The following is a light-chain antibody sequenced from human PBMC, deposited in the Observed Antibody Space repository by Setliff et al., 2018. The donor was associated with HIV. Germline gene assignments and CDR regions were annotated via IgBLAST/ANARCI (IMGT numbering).Light chain of an antibody. CDR1: SSDVGRYNL. J-gene: IGLJ1*01. CDR3: CSNTGSNTYV. CDR2: QAT. V-gene: IGLV2-23*01. Sequence: QSALTQPASVSGSPGQSITISCTGTSSDVGRYNLVSWYQRHPGKAPKLMIYQATKRPSGVSNRFSGSKPGNTASLTISGLQAEDEADYYCCSNTGSNTYVFGTGTKVTVL.